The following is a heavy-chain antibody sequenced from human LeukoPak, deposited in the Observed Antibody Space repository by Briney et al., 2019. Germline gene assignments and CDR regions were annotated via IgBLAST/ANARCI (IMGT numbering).Heavy chain of an antibody. CDR3: ARADTVVVPAAIRFY. J-gene: IGHJ4*02. D-gene: IGHD2-2*01. Sequence: SGTLSLTCAVSGGSISSSNWWSWVRQPPGKGLEWIGEIYHSGSTNYNPSLKSRVTISVDKSKNQFSLRLSSVTAADTAVYYCARADTVVVPAAIRFYWGQGTLVTVSS. V-gene: IGHV4-4*02. CDR1: GGSISSSNW. CDR2: IYHSGST.